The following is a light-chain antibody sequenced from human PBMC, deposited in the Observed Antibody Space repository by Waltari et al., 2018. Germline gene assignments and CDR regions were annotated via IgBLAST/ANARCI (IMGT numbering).Light chain of an antibody. CDR3: AAWDNTLCGPS. V-gene: IGLV1-44*01. CDR1: SSNIGSNT. J-gene: IGLJ3*02. Sequence: QSVVTKPPSATGTPGQRVTISCSGRSSNIGSNTVNWYQQFPGRAPKLLIYRNNQRPSGVPDRFSGSKSGTSASLAINGLQSEDEADYYCAAWDNTLCGPSFGGGTKVTVL. CDR2: RNN.